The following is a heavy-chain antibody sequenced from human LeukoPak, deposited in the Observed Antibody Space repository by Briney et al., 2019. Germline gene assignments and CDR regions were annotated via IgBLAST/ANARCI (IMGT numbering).Heavy chain of an antibody. D-gene: IGHD4-17*01. V-gene: IGHV3-48*03. CDR2: ISSSGSTI. CDR1: GFTFSSYE. CDR3: ARGGEYGDYPDY. J-gene: IGHJ4*02. Sequence: GGSLRLSCAASGFTFSSYEMNWVPQAPGKGLEWVSYISSSGSTIYYADSVKGRFTISRDNAKNSLYLQMNSLRAEDTAVYYCARGGEYGDYPDYWGQGTLVTVSS.